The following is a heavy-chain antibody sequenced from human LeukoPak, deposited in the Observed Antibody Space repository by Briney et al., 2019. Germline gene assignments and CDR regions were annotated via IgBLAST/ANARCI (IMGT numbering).Heavy chain of an antibody. D-gene: IGHD5-18*01. Sequence: SETLSLTCTVSGGSFSSSSYYWGWIRQPPGKGLEWIGSIYYSGSTYYNPSLKSRVTISVDTSKNQFSLKLSSVTAADTAVYYCARRRGYSYGPRLYFDYWGQGTLVTVSS. CDR1: GGSFSSSSYY. J-gene: IGHJ4*02. CDR3: ARRRGYSYGPRLYFDY. CDR2: IYYSGST. V-gene: IGHV4-39*01.